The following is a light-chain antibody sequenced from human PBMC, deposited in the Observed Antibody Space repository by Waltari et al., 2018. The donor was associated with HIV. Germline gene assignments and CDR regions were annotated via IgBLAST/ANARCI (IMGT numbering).Light chain of an antibody. CDR1: QGISSR. J-gene: IGKJ1*01. Sequence: AIRLTQSPSSFSASTGDRLTITCRASQGISSRLAWYQQKPEKAPKLLIYAASTLQSGVPSRFSGSGSGTGFTLTISSLQPEDFATYYCQQYSSFPWTFGQGTKVEIK. CDR2: AAS. V-gene: IGKV1-8*01. CDR3: QQYSSFPWT.